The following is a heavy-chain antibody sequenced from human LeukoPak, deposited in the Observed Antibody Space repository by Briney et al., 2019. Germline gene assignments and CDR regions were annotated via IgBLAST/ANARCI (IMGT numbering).Heavy chain of an antibody. Sequence: GSLRLSCAAAGFTFSDYWMSWVRQAPGKGLEWVANIKQDGSEKYYVDSVKGRFTISRDNAKNSLYLQMNSLRAEDTAVYYCARDPYGGWLDYWGQGTLVTVSS. V-gene: IGHV3-7*03. D-gene: IGHD4/OR15-4a*01. CDR1: GFTFSDYW. CDR3: ARDPYGGWLDY. J-gene: IGHJ4*02. CDR2: IKQDGSEK.